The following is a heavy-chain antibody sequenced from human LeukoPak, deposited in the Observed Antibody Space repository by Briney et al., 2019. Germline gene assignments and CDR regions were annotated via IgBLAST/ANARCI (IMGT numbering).Heavy chain of an antibody. J-gene: IGHJ4*02. CDR1: GFTFSSYA. Sequence: PGGSLRLSCAASGFTFSSYAMSWVRQAPGKGLEWVSAISGSGGSTYYADSVKGRFTISRDNSKNTLYLQMNSLRAEDTAVYYCAKAYYYDSSGPAFFDYWGQGTLVTVSS. D-gene: IGHD3-22*01. CDR3: AKAYYYDSSGPAFFDY. V-gene: IGHV3-23*01. CDR2: ISGSGGST.